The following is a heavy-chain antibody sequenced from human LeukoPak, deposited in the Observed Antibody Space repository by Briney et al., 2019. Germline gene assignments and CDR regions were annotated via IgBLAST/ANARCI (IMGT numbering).Heavy chain of an antibody. CDR1: GFTFSSYA. D-gene: IGHD6-19*01. V-gene: IGHV3-23*01. J-gene: IGHJ4*02. Sequence: GGSLRLSCAASGFTFSSYAMNWVREAPGKGLEWASTITGSGGSAYYADSVKGRFTISRDKPNNTLYLQMNSLRAEDTAVYYCTKDGWAGYFDYWGQGTLVTVSS. CDR3: TKDGWAGYFDY. CDR2: ITGSGGSA.